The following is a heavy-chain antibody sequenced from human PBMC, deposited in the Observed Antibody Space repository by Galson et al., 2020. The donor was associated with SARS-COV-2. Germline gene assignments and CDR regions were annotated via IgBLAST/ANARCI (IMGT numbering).Heavy chain of an antibody. CDR3: ARDGQWVEMATIRAFDI. Sequence: NSGGSLRLSCAASGFTFSSYSMNWVRQAPGKGLEWVSSISSSSSYIYYADSVKGRFTISRDNAKNSLYLQMNSLRAEDTAVYYCARDGQWVEMATIRAFDIWGQGTMVTVSS. CDR1: GFTFSSYS. J-gene: IGHJ3*02. V-gene: IGHV3-21*01. CDR2: ISSSSSYI. D-gene: IGHD5-12*01.